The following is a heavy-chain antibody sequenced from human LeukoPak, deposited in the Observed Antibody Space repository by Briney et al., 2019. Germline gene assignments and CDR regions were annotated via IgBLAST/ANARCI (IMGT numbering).Heavy chain of an antibody. J-gene: IGHJ4*02. Sequence: GGSLRLSCAASGFIFSSYWMGWVRQAPGKGLEWVANINQDGSEKHFVDSVKGRFTISRDNAKNSLYLQMNSLRAEDTAVYYCARGSPDYWGQGALVAVSS. CDR2: INQDGSEK. D-gene: IGHD2-15*01. CDR3: ARGSPDY. CDR1: GFIFSSYW. V-gene: IGHV3-7*01.